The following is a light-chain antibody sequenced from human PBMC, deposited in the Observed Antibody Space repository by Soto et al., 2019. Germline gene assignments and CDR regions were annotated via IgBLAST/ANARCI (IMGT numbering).Light chain of an antibody. Sequence: EIVMTQSPATLSASPGERATLSCRASQSVDRNLAWYQQKPGQAPRLLIYGASTRATGIPARFSGSGSGTEFTPTITSLQSEDLAIYSCQQYNHWPPLTFGGGTKVAIK. J-gene: IGKJ4*01. CDR2: GAS. CDR3: QQYNHWPPLT. CDR1: QSVDRN. V-gene: IGKV3-15*01.